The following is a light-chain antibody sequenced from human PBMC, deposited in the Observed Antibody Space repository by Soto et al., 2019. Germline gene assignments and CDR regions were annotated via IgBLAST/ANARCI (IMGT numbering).Light chain of an antibody. CDR1: SSNIGNNT. Sequence: QSVLTQPPSASGTPGQRVTISCSGGSSNIGNNTVNWYQQLPGTAPKVLIYTDNERPSGVPDRFSGSKSGTSASLAITGLQSGDEADYYCGAWDESLNGYVFGTGTKLTVL. CDR3: GAWDESLNGYV. V-gene: IGLV1-44*01. CDR2: TDN. J-gene: IGLJ1*01.